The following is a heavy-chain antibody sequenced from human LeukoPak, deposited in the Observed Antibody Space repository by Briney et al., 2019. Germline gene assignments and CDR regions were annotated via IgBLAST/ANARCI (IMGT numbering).Heavy chain of an antibody. Sequence: SETLSLTCTVSGGSIRSYYCSWIRQPPGKGLEWIGYIYYQGSTNYNPSLKSRVTISVDTSKNQFSLKLTSVTAADTAVYYCARVYYSSSYDYWYFDLWGRGTLVTVSS. J-gene: IGHJ2*01. V-gene: IGHV4-59*01. D-gene: IGHD6-13*01. CDR2: IYYQGST. CDR3: ARVYYSSSYDYWYFDL. CDR1: GGSIRSYY.